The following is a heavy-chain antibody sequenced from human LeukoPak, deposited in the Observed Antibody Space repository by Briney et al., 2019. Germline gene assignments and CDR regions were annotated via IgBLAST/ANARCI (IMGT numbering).Heavy chain of an antibody. CDR2: IHYSGST. CDR1: GGSISRYY. V-gene: IGHV4-59*01. D-gene: IGHD2-15*01. J-gene: IGHJ4*02. CDR3: ARDRGPDCSGGSCWDY. Sequence: SETLSLTCTVSGGSISRYYWSWIRQPPGKGLEWIEYIHYSGSTNYNPSLKSRVTISVDTSKNQFSLKLSSVTAADTAVYYCARDRGPDCSGGSCWDYWGQGTLVTVSS.